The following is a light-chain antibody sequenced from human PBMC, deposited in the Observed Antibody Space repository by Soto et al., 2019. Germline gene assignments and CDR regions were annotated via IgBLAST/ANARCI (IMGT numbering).Light chain of an antibody. CDR1: SSDVGGYNY. V-gene: IGLV2-14*01. Sequence: QSALTQPASVSGSPGQSITISCTGTSSDVGGYNYVSWYQQHPGIAPKLLIYGVTNRPSGVSTRFSGSKSGNTASLPISGLRAEDEADYHCSSHTCASTLLYLFGTGTKVTVL. CDR2: GVT. CDR3: SSHTCASTLLYL. J-gene: IGLJ1*01.